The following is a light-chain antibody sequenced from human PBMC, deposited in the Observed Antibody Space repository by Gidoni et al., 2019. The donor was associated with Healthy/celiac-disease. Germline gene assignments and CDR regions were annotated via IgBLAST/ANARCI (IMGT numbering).Light chain of an antibody. V-gene: IGLV2-23*02. J-gene: IGLJ2*01. CDR3: CSYAGSSTLV. CDR2: EVS. CDR1: SSAVGSYNL. Sequence: QSALTPPASVSGSPGPSITISCTGTSSAVGSYNLVSWYQQHPGKAPKLMIYEVSKRPSGVSNRFSGSKSGNTASLTISGLQAEDEADYYCCSYAGSSTLVFGGGTKLTVL.